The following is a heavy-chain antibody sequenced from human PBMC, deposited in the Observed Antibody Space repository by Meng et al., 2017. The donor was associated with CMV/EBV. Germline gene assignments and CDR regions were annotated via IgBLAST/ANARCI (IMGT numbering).Heavy chain of an antibody. CDR2: IYYSGST. J-gene: IGHJ4*02. CDR1: GGSISSYY. V-gene: IGHV4-59*01. D-gene: IGHD6-13*01. Sequence: SATLSLTCTVSGGSISSYYWSWIRQPPGKGLEWIGYIYYSGSTNYNPSLKSRVTISVDTSKNQFSLKLSSVTAADTAVYYCASSQQLAEKHFDYWGQGTLVTVSS. CDR3: ASSQQLAEKHFDY.